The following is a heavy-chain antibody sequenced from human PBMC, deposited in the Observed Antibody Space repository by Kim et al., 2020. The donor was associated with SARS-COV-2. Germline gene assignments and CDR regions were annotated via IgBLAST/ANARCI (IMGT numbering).Heavy chain of an antibody. D-gene: IGHD6-13*01. CDR3: ATPRSTIAAAGEFDC. V-gene: IGHV3-23*01. CDR2: ISCSGGST. J-gene: IGHJ4*02. CDR1: GFTFSSYA. Sequence: GGSLRLSCAASGFTFSSYAMSWVRQAPGKGLEWVSAISCSGGSTYYADSVKGRFTISRDNSKNTLYLQMNSLRAEDTAVYYCATPRSTIAAAGEFDCWGQGALGSLSS.